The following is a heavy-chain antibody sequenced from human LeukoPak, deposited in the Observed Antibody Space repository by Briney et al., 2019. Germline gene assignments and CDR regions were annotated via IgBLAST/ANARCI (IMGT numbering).Heavy chain of an antibody. D-gene: IGHD2-15*01. CDR2: IFYSGST. V-gene: IGHV4-59*01. CDR1: GDSITSYY. Sequence: SETLSLTCTVSGDSITSYYWSWIRQPPGKGLEWIGYIFYSGSTDYSPSLKSRVTISIDTSKNQFSLKLNSVTAADTAVYYCARGRWYMDVWGKGTTVTISS. J-gene: IGHJ6*03. CDR3: ARGRWYMDV.